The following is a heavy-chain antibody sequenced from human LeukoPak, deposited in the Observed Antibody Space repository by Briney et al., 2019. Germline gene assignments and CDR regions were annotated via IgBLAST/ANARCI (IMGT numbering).Heavy chain of an antibody. D-gene: IGHD6-25*01. J-gene: IGHJ4*02. Sequence: SETLSLTCAVSGDSISNSNWWTWIRQPPGKGLEWIGEVYPSGSTNYSPSLKSRVIISVDKSKNQFSLTLNSVTAADTAVYFCGTTEHDSGDYWGQGTLVTVSS. CDR1: GDSISNSNW. V-gene: IGHV4-4*02. CDR2: VYPSGST. CDR3: GTTEHDSGDY.